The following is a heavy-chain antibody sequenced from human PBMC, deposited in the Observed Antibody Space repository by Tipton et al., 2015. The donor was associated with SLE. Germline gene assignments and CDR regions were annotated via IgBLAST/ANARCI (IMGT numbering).Heavy chain of an antibody. CDR2: ISPSSRII. CDR1: GFTFSDYY. D-gene: IGHD4/OR15-4a*01. V-gene: IGHV3-11*04. CDR3: GRTMVISPDWFDP. Sequence: SLRLSCAASGFTFSDYYMTWIRQAPGKGLEWVSYISPSSRIIFYADSVKGRFTISRDNAKNSLYLQMNSLRVEDTAVYYCGRTMVISPDWFDPWGQGTLVTVSS. J-gene: IGHJ5*02.